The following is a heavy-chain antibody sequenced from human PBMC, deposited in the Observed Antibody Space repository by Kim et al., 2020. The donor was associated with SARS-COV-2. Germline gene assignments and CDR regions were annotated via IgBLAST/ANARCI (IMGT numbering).Heavy chain of an antibody. J-gene: IGHJ4*02. D-gene: IGHD3-10*01. CDR1: GFTFSSYW. CDR2: IKQDGSEK. V-gene: IGHV3-7*01. CDR3: ARVHYYGSGSPFDY. Sequence: GGSLRLSCAASGFTFSSYWMSWVRQAPGKGLEWVANIKQDGSEKYYVDSVKGRFTISRDNAKNSLYLQMNSLRAEDTAVYYCARVHYYGSGSPFDYWGQGTLVTAAS.